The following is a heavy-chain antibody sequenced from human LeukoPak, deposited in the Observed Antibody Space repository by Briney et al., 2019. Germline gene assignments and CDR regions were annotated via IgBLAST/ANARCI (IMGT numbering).Heavy chain of an antibody. CDR2: ISGSGGST. CDR3: AKEGGRGQWLVRARHLTNGMDV. J-gene: IGHJ6*02. Sequence: PGGSLRLSCAASGFTFSSYAMSWVRQAPGKGLEWVSAISGSGGSTYYADSVKGRFTISRDNSKNTLYLQMNSLRAEDTAVYYCAKEGGRGQWLVRARHLTNGMDVWGQGTTVTVSS. CDR1: GFTFSSYA. D-gene: IGHD6-19*01. V-gene: IGHV3-23*01.